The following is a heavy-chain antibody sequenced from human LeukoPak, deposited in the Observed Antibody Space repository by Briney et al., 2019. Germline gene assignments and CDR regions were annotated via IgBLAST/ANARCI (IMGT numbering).Heavy chain of an antibody. CDR1: GGSISSSSYY. J-gene: IGHJ5*02. V-gene: IGHV4-39*07. Sequence: SETLSLTCTVSGGSISSSSYYWGWIRQPPGKGLEWIGSIYYSGSTYYNPSLKSRVTISIDTSKNQFSLKLSSVTAADTAVYYCARRFYYESSGYLPVFDWFDPWGQGTLVTVSS. CDR2: IYYSGST. D-gene: IGHD3-22*01. CDR3: ARRFYYESSGYLPVFDWFDP.